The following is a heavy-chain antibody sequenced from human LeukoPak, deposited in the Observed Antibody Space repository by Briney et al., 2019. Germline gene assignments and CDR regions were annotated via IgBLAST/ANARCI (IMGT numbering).Heavy chain of an antibody. J-gene: IGHJ5*02. CDR1: GGSISSYY. CDR3: ARGIRRSWLPLNWFDP. Sequence: SETLSLTCTVSGGSISSYYWSWIRQPPGKGLEWIGYIYYGGSTNYNPSLKSRVTISVDTSKNQFSLKLSSVTAADTAVYYCARGIRRSWLPLNWFDPWGQGTLVTVSS. D-gene: IGHD5-12*01. CDR2: IYYGGST. V-gene: IGHV4-59*12.